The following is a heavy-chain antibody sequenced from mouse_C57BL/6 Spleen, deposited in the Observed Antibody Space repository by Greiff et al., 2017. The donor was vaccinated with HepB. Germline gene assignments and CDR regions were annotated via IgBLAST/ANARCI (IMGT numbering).Heavy chain of an antibody. J-gene: IGHJ2*01. Sequence: EVKLVESGGGLVKPGGSLKLSCAASGFTFSSYTMSWVRQTPEKRLEWVATISGGGGNTYYPDSVKGRFTISRDNAKNTLYLQMSSLRSEDTALYYCARHTVYTHYFDYWGQGTTLTVSS. CDR3: ARHTVYTHYFDY. CDR1: GFTFSSYT. CDR2: ISGGGGNT. D-gene: IGHD1-1*01. V-gene: IGHV5-9*01.